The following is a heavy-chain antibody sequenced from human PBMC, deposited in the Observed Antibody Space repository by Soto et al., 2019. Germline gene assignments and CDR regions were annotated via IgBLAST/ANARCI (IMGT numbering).Heavy chain of an antibody. V-gene: IGHV3-7*01. D-gene: IGHD3-3*01. CDR1: GFTFSSYW. Sequence: QPGGSLRLSCAASGFTFSSYWMSWVRQAPGKGLEWVANIKQDGSEKYYVDSVKGRFTISRDNAKNSLYLQMNSLRAEDTAVYYCARVGRFLEWLFGYWGQGTLVTVSS. CDR2: IKQDGSEK. J-gene: IGHJ4*02. CDR3: ARVGRFLEWLFGY.